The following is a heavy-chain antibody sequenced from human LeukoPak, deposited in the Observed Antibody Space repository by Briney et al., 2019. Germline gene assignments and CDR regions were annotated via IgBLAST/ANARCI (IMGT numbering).Heavy chain of an antibody. Sequence: ASVKVSCKASGYTFTGYYMYWVRQAPGQGLEWMGWINPNSGGTNYAQKFQGRVTMTRDTSISTAYMELSRLRSDDTAVYYCAYLGYCSSTSCFGDVYWGQGTLVTVSS. CDR1: GYTFTGYY. CDR2: INPNSGGT. CDR3: AYLGYCSSTSCFGDVY. D-gene: IGHD2-2*01. V-gene: IGHV1-2*02. J-gene: IGHJ4*02.